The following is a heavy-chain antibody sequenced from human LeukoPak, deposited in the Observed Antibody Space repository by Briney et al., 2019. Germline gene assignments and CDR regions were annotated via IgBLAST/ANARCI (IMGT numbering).Heavy chain of an antibody. CDR3: ATYRQVLLPFES. J-gene: IGHJ4*02. CDR2: IFPSGGEI. V-gene: IGHV3-23*01. CDR1: GFTFSTFA. D-gene: IGHD2-8*02. Sequence: GGSLRLSCEASGFTFSTFAMIWVRQPPGKGLEWVSSIFPSGGEIHYADSVRGRFTISRDNSKSTLSLQMNSLRAEDTAIYYCATYRQVLLPFESWGQGTLVTVSP.